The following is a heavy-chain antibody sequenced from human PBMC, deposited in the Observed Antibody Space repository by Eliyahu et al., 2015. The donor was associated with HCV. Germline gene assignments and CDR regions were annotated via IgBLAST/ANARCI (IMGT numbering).Heavy chain of an antibody. D-gene: IGHD3-10*01. J-gene: IGHJ4*02. Sequence: QVQLQESGPGLVKPSETLSLTCTVSGDSISNYYWTWIRQPAGKGLEWIGRIFVYGTTTYNPSLRSRVIMSVDTSNNQFSLKLTSVTAADTAVYYCARGARGVIDYWGQGALVIVSS. V-gene: IGHV4-4*07. CDR3: ARGARGVIDY. CDR1: GDSISNYY. CDR2: IFVYGTT.